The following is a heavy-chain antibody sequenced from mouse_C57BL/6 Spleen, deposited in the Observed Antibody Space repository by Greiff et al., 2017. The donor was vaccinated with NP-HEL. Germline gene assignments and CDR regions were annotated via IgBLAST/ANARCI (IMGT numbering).Heavy chain of an antibody. CDR3: ARVAQADYFDY. D-gene: IGHD3-2*02. J-gene: IGHJ2*01. CDR1: GYTFTSYW. V-gene: IGHV1-69*01. CDR2: IDPSDSYT. Sequence: QVQLQQPGAELVMPGASVKLSCKASGYTFTSYWMHWVKQRPGQGLEWIGEIDPSDSYTNYNQKFKGKSTLTVDKSSSTAYMQLSSLTSEDSAVYYCARVAQADYFDYWGQGTTLTVSS.